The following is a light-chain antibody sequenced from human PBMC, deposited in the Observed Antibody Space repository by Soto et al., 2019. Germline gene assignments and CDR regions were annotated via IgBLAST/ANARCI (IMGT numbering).Light chain of an antibody. V-gene: IGKV3-15*01. Sequence: IVMTQSPATLSVSPGERATLSCRASPTIDNKLAWYQQRPGQAPRLLIYGASIRATGMPARFSGSGSGTEITLTISALQSEDFGVYYWQQYKDWRTFGKGTNVDIK. CDR3: QQYKDWRT. CDR1: PTIDNK. CDR2: GAS. J-gene: IGKJ1*01.